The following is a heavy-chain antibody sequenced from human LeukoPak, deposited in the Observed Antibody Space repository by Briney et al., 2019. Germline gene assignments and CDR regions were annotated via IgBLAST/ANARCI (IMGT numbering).Heavy chain of an antibody. J-gene: IGHJ4*02. Sequence: PSETLSLTCTVSGGSISSYYWSWIRQPPGKGLEWIGYIYYSGSTNYNPSLKSRVTISVDTSKNQFSLKLSSVTAADAAVYYCARGRLGGRGYWGQGTLVTVSS. CDR2: IYYSGST. CDR1: GGSISSYY. D-gene: IGHD3-10*01. V-gene: IGHV4-59*01. CDR3: ARGRLGGRGY.